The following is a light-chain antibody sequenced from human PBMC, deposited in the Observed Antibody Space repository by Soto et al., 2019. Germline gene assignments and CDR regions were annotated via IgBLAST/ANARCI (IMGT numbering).Light chain of an antibody. V-gene: IGKV1-5*03. Sequence: DIQMTQSPSTLSASVGDRVTISCRASQSISTYLAWYRQEPGKAPKLLLFEASSLKSGVPSRFSGSGSATEFTLTISSLLPDDFATYYCQQYNSPPWTFGQGSKVEVK. CDR2: EAS. J-gene: IGKJ1*01. CDR3: QQYNSPPWT. CDR1: QSISTY.